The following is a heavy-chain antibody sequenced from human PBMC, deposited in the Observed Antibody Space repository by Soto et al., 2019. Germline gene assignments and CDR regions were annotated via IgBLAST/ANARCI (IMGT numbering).Heavy chain of an antibody. CDR1: GGSFSGYY. J-gene: IGHJ5*01. CDR2: INHSGST. V-gene: IGHV4-34*01. Sequence: PSETLSLTCAVYGGSFSGYYWSWIRQPPGKGLEWIGEINHSGSTNYNPSLKSRVTISVDTSKNQFSLKLSSVTAADTANYFCARHPNVPKLLRGFDFWGQGMLVTVSS. D-gene: IGHD2-15*01. CDR3: ARHPNVPKLLRGFDF.